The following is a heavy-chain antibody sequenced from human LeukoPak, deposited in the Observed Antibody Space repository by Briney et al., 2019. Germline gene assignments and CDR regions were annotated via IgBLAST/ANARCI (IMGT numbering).Heavy chain of an antibody. CDR1: GGSISSYY. Sequence: SETLSLTCTVSGGSISSYYWSWIRQPAGKGLEWIGRIYPRGSTNYNPSLKSRVTISVDTSKNQFSLKLSSVTAADTAVYYCARYINDDYSNYYGDYWGQGTLVTVSS. CDR2: IYPRGST. D-gene: IGHD4-11*01. CDR3: ARYINDDYSNYYGDY. J-gene: IGHJ4*02. V-gene: IGHV4-4*07.